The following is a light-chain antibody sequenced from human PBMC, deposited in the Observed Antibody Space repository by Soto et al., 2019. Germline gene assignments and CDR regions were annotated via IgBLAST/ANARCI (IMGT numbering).Light chain of an antibody. V-gene: IGKV1-8*01. CDR3: QQYYSYPLT. Sequence: AIRMTQSPSSFSASTGDRVTITCRASQGISSYLAWYQQKPGKAPKLLIYAASTLQSAVPSRFSCSGSGTDFTRTISCLQSEDFATYYCQQYYSYPLTFGGGTKVDIK. CDR2: AAS. CDR1: QGISSY. J-gene: IGKJ4*01.